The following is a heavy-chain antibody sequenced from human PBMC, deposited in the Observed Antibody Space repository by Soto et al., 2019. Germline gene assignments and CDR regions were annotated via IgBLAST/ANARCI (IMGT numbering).Heavy chain of an antibody. CDR3: ARHQDYYYYYGMDV. D-gene: IGHD2-2*01. V-gene: IGHV3-11*01. CDR1: GFTFSYYY. CDR2: ISSSGSTI. J-gene: IGHJ6*02. Sequence: GSLRLSCASSGFTFSYYYMSWILQAPGKGLEWVSYISSSGSTIYYADSVKGRFTISRDNAKNSLYLQMNSLRAEDTAVYYCARHQDYYYYYGMDVWGQGTTVTVSS.